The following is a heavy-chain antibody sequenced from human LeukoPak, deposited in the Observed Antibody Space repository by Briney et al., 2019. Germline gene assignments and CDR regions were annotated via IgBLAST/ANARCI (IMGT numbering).Heavy chain of an antibody. D-gene: IGHD1-26*01. CDR1: GFTFSNAW. J-gene: IGHJ5*02. V-gene: IGHV3-15*01. CDR3: ARIVNYSGSYSS. CDR2: IKSKSDGGTT. Sequence: GGSLRLSCAASGFTFSNAWMSCVRQAPGKGLEWVGRIKSKSDGGTTDYAAPVKGRFTISRDDSRNTLYLQMNSLRAEDTAVYYCARIVNYSGSYSSWGQGTLVTVSS.